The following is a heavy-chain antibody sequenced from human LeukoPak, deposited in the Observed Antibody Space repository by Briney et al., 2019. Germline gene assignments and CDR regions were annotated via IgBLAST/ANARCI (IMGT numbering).Heavy chain of an antibody. CDR3: ARSYGSGTDAFDI. CDR1: GGSISSGGYS. CDR2: SYHSGST. V-gene: IGHV4-30-2*01. D-gene: IGHD3-10*01. J-gene: IGHJ3*02. Sequence: PSQTLSLTCAVSGGSISSGGYSWSWIRQPPGKGLVWIGYSYHSGSTYYNSSLKSRATISVDRSKNQFSLKLSSVTAADTAVYYCARSYGSGTDAFDIWGQGTMVTVSS.